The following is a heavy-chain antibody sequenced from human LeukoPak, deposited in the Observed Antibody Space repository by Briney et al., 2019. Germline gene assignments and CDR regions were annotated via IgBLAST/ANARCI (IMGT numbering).Heavy chain of an antibody. CDR1: GFTLSSYG. CDR2: IWFDGSKK. CDR3: ARDISWCFDY. Sequence: GGSLRLSCAASGFTLSSYGMHWVRQAPGRGLEWVAFIWFDGSKKYYADSVKGRFAISRDNSKNTLYLQMNSLRAEDTAVYYCARDISWCFDYWGQGTLVTVSS. D-gene: IGHD2-8*02. V-gene: IGHV3-33*08. J-gene: IGHJ4*02.